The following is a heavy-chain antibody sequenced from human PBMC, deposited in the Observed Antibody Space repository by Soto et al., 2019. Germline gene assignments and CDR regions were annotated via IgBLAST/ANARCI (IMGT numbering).Heavy chain of an antibody. D-gene: IGHD3-10*01. CDR3: ARVSDDRFGRYCYGLDV. CDR1: GGTFSSYV. Sequence: QVQLVQSGAEVKKPGTSVKVSCKGSGGTFSSYVINWVCQAPGQGLEWMGVIIPKFGKTKYAQKFQGRVTITADESTIIVYMELSSLTSEDTAVYYCARVSDDRFGRYCYGLDVWGQWTTVTVS. CDR2: IIPKFGKT. J-gene: IGHJ6*02. V-gene: IGHV1-69*12.